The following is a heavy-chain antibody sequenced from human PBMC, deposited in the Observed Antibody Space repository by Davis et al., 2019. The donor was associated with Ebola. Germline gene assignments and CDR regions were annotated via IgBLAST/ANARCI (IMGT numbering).Heavy chain of an antibody. CDR3: AREVRYYYYYGMDV. CDR2: IYYSGST. J-gene: IGHJ6*02. CDR1: GGSVSSGSYY. Sequence: SETLSLTCTVSGGSVSSGSYYWSWIRQPPGKGLEWIGYIYYSGSTNYNPSLKSRVTISVDTSKNQFSLKLSSVTAADTAVYYCAREVRYYYYYGMDVWGQGTTVTVSS. V-gene: IGHV4-61*01.